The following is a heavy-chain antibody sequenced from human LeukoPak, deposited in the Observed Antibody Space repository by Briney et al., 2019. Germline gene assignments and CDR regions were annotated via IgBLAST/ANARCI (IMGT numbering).Heavy chain of an antibody. CDR3: ARAPELEPVTRVDY. Sequence: ASVKVSCKASGYTFTSYGISWVRQAPGQGLEWMGWISAYNGNTNYAQKLQGRVTMTTDTSTSTAYMELRSLRSDDTAVYYCARAPELEPVTRVDYWGQGTLVTVSS. CDR2: ISAYNGNT. V-gene: IGHV1-18*01. CDR1: GYTFTSYG. D-gene: IGHD1-1*01. J-gene: IGHJ4*02.